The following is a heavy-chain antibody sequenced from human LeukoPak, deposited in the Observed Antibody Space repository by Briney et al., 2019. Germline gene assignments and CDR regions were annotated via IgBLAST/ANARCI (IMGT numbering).Heavy chain of an antibody. D-gene: IGHD4-17*01. CDR3: ARAGRDYGDYHWFDP. J-gene: IGHJ5*02. CDR1: GFTFNSYA. Sequence: PGRALRLSCAGSGFTFNSYAMDWVRPAPGKGLEGVAVISYDGSNKYNADSVKGRFTISRHTSKNTLHQQMNSLRAEDTAVYYCARAGRDYGDYHWFDPWGQGTLVTVSS. V-gene: IGHV3-30-3*01. CDR2: ISYDGSNK.